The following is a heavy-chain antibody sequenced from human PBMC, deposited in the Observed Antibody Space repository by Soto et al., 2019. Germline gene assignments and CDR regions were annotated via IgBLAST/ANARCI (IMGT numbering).Heavy chain of an antibody. V-gene: IGHV1-18*01. CDR3: ARDKGSSGPYYFDY. J-gene: IGHJ4*02. CDR2: ISAYNRNT. D-gene: IGHD3-22*01. CDR1: GYTFTNYG. Sequence: RASVKVSCKASGYTFTNYGVSWVRQAPGQGLEWMGWISAYNRNTNYAQKLQGRVTMTTDTSTSTAYMELRSLRSDDTATYYCARDKGSSGPYYFDYWGQGTLVTVSS.